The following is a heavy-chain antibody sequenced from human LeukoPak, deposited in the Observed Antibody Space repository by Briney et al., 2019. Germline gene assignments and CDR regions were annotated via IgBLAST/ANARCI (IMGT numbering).Heavy chain of an antibody. J-gene: IGHJ3*02. D-gene: IGHD3-22*01. Sequence: SSETLSLTCTVSGGSISSYYWSWIRQPPGKGLEWIGYIYYSGSTNYNPSLKSRVTISVDTSKNQFSLKLSSVTAADTAVYYCARHVYDSSGYSAFDIWGQGTMVTVSS. V-gene: IGHV4-59*08. CDR1: GGSISSYY. CDR2: IYYSGST. CDR3: ARHVYDSSGYSAFDI.